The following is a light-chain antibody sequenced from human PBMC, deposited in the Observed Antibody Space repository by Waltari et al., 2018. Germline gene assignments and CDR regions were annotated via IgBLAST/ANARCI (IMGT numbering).Light chain of an antibody. CDR2: NDN. V-gene: IGLV6-57*04. Sequence: NFMLTQPHSVSESPGKTVTISCTPSNGLIAGNYVRWYQRRPGSAPTTLIYNDNQRPSGVPDRFSGSIDSSSNSASLTISGLRTEDEADYYCQSYDSSDWVFGGGTKLTVL. CDR1: NGLIAGNY. CDR3: QSYDSSDWV. J-gene: IGLJ3*02.